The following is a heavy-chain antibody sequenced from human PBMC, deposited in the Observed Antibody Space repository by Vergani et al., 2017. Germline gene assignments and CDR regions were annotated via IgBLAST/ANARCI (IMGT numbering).Heavy chain of an antibody. D-gene: IGHD3-3*01. CDR1: GGTFSSYT. Sequence: QVQLVQSGAEVKKPGSSVKVSCKASGGTFSSYTISWVRQAPGQGLEWMGRIIPILGIANYAQKFQGRVTITADKSTSTAYMELSSLRSEDTAVYYCARSGSYYDYDFWSGYHDYWGQGTLVTVSS. CDR2: IIPILGIA. CDR3: ARSGSYYDYDFWSGYHDY. V-gene: IGHV1-69*02. J-gene: IGHJ4*02.